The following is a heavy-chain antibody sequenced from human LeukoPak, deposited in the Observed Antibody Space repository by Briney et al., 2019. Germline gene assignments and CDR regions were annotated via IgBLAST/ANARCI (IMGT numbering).Heavy chain of an antibody. V-gene: IGHV5-51*01. D-gene: IGHD7-27*01. CDR2: IYPGDSDT. CDR1: GYSFTKYW. CDR3: VRLFRNWGGGGVDQ. Sequence: GESLKISCQASGYSFTKYWIGWGRQMSGKGLEWMGIIYPGDSDTRYSPSSEGQVTTSADTSISTAYLQRSSLQASDTAMYYPVRLFRNWGGGGVDQWGQGTLVTVSS. J-gene: IGHJ4*02.